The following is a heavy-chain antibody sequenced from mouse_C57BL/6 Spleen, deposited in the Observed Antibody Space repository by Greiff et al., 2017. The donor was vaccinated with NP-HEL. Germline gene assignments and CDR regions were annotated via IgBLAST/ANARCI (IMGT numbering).Heavy chain of an antibody. J-gene: IGHJ3*01. D-gene: IGHD1-1*01. CDR2: ISYDGSN. CDR1: GYSFTSGYY. V-gene: IGHV3-6*01. CDR3: AKGNGKTRFAY. Sequence: EVKLLESGPGLVKPSQSLSLTCSVTGYSFTSGYYWNWIRQFPGNKLEWMGYISYDGSNNYNPSLKNRISITRDTSKNQFFLKLNSVTTEDTATYYCAKGNGKTRFAYWGQGTLVTVSA.